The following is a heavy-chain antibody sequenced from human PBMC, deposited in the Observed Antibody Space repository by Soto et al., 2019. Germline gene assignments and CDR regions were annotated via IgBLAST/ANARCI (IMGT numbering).Heavy chain of an antibody. CDR3: ARGGLYSSSGSGFNWFDP. J-gene: IGHJ5*02. D-gene: IGHD6-6*01. V-gene: IGHV1-69*13. CDR1: GGTFSSYA. CDR2: IIPIFGTA. Sequence: GASVKVSCKASGGTFSSYAISWVRQAPGQGLEWMGGIIPIFGTANYAQKFQGRVTITADESTSTAYMELSSLRSEDTAVYYCARGGLYSSSGSGFNWFDPWGQGTLVTVSS.